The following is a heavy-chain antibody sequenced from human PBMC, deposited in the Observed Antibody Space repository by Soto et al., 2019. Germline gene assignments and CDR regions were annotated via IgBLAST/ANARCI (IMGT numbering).Heavy chain of an antibody. V-gene: IGHV5-51*01. Sequence: GESLKISCKGSGYSFTSYWIGWVRQMPGKGLEWMGIIYPGDSDTRYSPSFQGQVTISADKSISTAYLQWSSLKASDTAMYYCARAAREYSGYDFYYYYYYMDVWGKGTTVTVSS. CDR3: ARAAREYSGYDFYYYYYYMDV. CDR2: IYPGDSDT. CDR1: GYSFTSYW. J-gene: IGHJ6*03. D-gene: IGHD5-12*01.